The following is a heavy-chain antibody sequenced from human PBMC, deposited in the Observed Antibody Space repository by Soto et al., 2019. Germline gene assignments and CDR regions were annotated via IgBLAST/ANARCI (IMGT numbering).Heavy chain of an antibody. Sequence: ASVKVSCKASGYTFTGYYMHWVRQAPGQGLEWMGWINPNSGGTNYAQKFQCRVTMTRDTSISTAYMEMSRLRSDDTAVYYCARDQGTGSSSPTGYGMDVWGQGTTVTVSS. D-gene: IGHD6-13*01. CDR3: ARDQGTGSSSPTGYGMDV. CDR1: GYTFTGYY. CDR2: INPNSGGT. J-gene: IGHJ6*02. V-gene: IGHV1-2*02.